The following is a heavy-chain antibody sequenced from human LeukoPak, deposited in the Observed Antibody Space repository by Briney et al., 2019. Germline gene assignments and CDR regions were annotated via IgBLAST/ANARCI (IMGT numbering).Heavy chain of an antibody. D-gene: IGHD6-13*01. Sequence: GGSLRLSCAASGFTFSSYWMHWVRQATGKGLVWVSRINSDGSSTSYADSVKGRFTISRDNAKNTLCLQMNSLRAEDTAVYYCARVKGSSSSWYDAFDIWGQGTMVTVSS. CDR1: GFTFSSYW. V-gene: IGHV3-74*01. CDR2: INSDGSST. J-gene: IGHJ3*02. CDR3: ARVKGSSSSWYDAFDI.